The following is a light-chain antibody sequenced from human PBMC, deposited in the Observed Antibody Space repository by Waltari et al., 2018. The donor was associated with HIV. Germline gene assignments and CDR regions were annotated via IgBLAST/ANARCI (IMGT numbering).Light chain of an antibody. Sequence: QAGLTQPPSVSKGLGQTATLTCTGHSHNVGNQGAAWLQQHQGHPPKLGSSRIHNRTSGISNRLSASRSGNTASLTVTWRQPEDEAEYDGAAWDTSLGVWVFGGGTRLTVL. CDR1: SHNVGNQG. CDR2: RIH. V-gene: IGLV10-54*01. J-gene: IGLJ3*02. CDR3: AAWDTSLGVWV.